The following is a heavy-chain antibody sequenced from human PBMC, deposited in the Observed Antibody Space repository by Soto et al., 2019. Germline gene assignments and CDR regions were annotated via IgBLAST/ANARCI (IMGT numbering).Heavy chain of an antibody. CDR3: ARSPGGFTVATYFFDY. CDR1: GFSLSSKGMR. CDR2: IDWDDDR. J-gene: IGHJ4*02. D-gene: IGHD3-16*01. Sequence: SGPTLVNPTQTLTLTCTFSGFSLSSKGMRVSWIRQPPGKALEWLARIDWDDDRFYSPSLRTRLAISKGTSKNQVVLTMTNVDPMDTATYYCARSPGGFTVATYFFDYWGQGTLVTVSS. V-gene: IGHV2-70*04.